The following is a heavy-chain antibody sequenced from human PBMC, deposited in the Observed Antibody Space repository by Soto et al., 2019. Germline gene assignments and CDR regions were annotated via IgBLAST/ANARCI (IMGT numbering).Heavy chain of an antibody. J-gene: IGHJ6*02. D-gene: IGHD4-17*01. CDR2: ISGSGGST. V-gene: IGHV3-23*01. CDR1: GFTFSSYA. Sequence: GGSLRVSCAASGFTFSSYARSWVRQAPGKGLEWVSAISGSGGSTYYADSVKGRFTISRDNSKNTLYLQMNSLRAEDTAVYYCAKKWHGDYGYYYYGMDVWGQGTTVTVSS. CDR3: AKKWHGDYGYYYYGMDV.